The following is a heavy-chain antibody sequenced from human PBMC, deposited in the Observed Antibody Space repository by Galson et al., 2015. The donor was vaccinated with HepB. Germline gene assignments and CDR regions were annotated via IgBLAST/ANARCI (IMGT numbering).Heavy chain of an antibody. V-gene: IGHV1-69*13. CDR3: ASGRHVGATMLGDGTTGFDP. D-gene: IGHD1-26*01. CDR1: GGTFSSYA. Sequence: SVKVSCKASGGTFSSYAISWVRQAPGQGLEWMGGIIPIFGTANYAQKFQGRVTITADESTSTAYMELSSLRSEDTAVYYCASGRHVGATMLGDGTTGFDPWGQGTLVTVSS. CDR2: IIPIFGTA. J-gene: IGHJ5*02.